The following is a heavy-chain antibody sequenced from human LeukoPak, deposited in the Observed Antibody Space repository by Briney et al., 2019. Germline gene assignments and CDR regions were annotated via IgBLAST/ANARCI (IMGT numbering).Heavy chain of an antibody. J-gene: IGHJ6*03. V-gene: IGHV4-59*01. CDR3: ARVPHVMSYYYYYYMDV. CDR1: GGSISSYY. Sequence: PSETLSLTCTVSGGSISSYYWSWIRQPPGKGLEWIGYIYYSGGTNYNPSLKSRVTISVDTSKNQFSLKLSSVTAADTAVYYCARVPHVMSYYYYYYMDVWGKGTTVTVSS. D-gene: IGHD2-21*01. CDR2: IYYSGGT.